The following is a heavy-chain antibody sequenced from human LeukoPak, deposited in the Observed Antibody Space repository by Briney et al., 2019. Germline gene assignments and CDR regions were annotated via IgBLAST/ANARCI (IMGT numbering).Heavy chain of an antibody. D-gene: IGHD5-12*01. V-gene: IGHV1-2*02. CDR1: GYTFTGYY. CDR3: ATHLHRDYSGYDYFWFDP. CDR2: INPNSGGT. J-gene: IGHJ5*02. Sequence: ASVKVSCKASGYTFTGYYMHWVRQAPGRGLEWMGWINPNSGGTNYAQKFQGRVTMTRDTSIGTAYMELSRLRSDDTAVYYCATHLHRDYSGYDYFWFDPWGQGTLVTVSS.